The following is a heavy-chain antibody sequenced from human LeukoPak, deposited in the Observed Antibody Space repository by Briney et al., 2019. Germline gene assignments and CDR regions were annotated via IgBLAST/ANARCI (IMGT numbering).Heavy chain of an antibody. CDR1: GFTFSSYS. Sequence: GGSLRLSCAASGFTFSSYSMNWVRQAPGKGLEWVSYISSSSSTIYYADSVKGRFTISRDNSKNTLYLQMNSLRAEDTAVYYCARGRFDPWGQGTLVTVSS. CDR2: ISSSSSTI. V-gene: IGHV3-48*01. CDR3: ARGRFDP. J-gene: IGHJ5*02.